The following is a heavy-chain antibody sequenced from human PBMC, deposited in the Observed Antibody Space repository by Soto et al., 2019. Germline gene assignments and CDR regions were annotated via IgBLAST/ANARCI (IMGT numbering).Heavy chain of an antibody. D-gene: IGHD3-10*01. CDR2: IIPIFGTA. Sequence: PGESLKISCKGSGYSFTSYWISWVRQMPGKGLEWMGGIIPIFGTANYAQKFQGRVTITADESTSTAYMELSSLRSEDTAVYYCALLWLPFGAYGMDVWGQGTTVTVSS. V-gene: IGHV1-69*01. J-gene: IGHJ6*02. CDR3: ALLWLPFGAYGMDV. CDR1: GYSFTSYW.